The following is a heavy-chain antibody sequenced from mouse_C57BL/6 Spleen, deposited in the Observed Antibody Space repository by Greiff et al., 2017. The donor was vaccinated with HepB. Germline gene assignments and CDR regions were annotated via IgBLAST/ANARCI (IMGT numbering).Heavy chain of an antibody. CDR2: ISYDGSN. V-gene: IGHV3-6*01. D-gene: IGHD2-4*01. Sequence: VQLKESGPGLVKPSQSLSLTCSVTGYSITSGYYWNWIRQFPGNKLEWMGYISYDGSNNYNPSLKNRISITRDTSKNQFFLKLNSVTTEDTATYYCARHYDYDEAMDYWGQGTSVTVSS. CDR3: ARHYDYDEAMDY. CDR1: GYSITSGYY. J-gene: IGHJ4*01.